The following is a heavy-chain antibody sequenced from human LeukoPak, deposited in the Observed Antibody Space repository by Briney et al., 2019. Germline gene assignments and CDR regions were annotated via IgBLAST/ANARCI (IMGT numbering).Heavy chain of an antibody. D-gene: IGHD6-19*01. CDR2: IYYSGST. J-gene: IGHJ5*02. V-gene: IGHV4-39*01. CDR3: ARYSSGWTLNWFDP. CDR1: GGSISSSSYY. Sequence: SETLSLTCTVSGGSISSSSYYWGWIRQPPGKGLEWIGSIYYSGSTYYNPSLKSRVTISVDTSKNQFSLKLSSVPAADTAVYYCARYSSGWTLNWFDPWGQGTLVTVSS.